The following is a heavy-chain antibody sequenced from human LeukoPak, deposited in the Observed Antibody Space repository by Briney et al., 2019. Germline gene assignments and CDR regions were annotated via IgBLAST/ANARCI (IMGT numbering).Heavy chain of an antibody. CDR2: IYYSGST. CDR1: GGSISSSSYY. V-gene: IGHV4-39*01. J-gene: IGHJ5*02. CDR3: ARHGITIFGVVIHNWFDP. D-gene: IGHD3-3*01. Sequence: SETLSLTCTVSGGSISSSSYYWGWIRQPPGKGLEWIGSIYYSGSTYYNPSLKSRVTISVDTSKNQFSLKLSSVTAADTAVYYRARHGITIFGVVIHNWFDPWGQGTLVTVSS.